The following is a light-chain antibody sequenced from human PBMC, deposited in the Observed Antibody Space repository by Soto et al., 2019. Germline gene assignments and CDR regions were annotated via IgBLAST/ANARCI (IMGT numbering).Light chain of an antibody. J-gene: IGLJ2*01. CDR2: STN. Sequence: QAVVTQEPSFSVSPGGTVTLTCGLSSGSVSTSYYPSWYQQTPGQAPRTLIYSTNTRSSGVPDRFSGSILGNKAALTITGAQADDESDYYCVLYMGNGIYVVFGGGTKVTVL. CDR1: SGSVSTSYY. V-gene: IGLV8-61*01. CDR3: VLYMGNGIYVV.